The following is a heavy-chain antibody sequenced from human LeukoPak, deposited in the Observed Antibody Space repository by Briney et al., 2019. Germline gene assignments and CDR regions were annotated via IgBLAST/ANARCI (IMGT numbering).Heavy chain of an antibody. CDR3: ARDPMQLWPEKGFDY. CDR1: GFTFSSYS. J-gene: IGHJ4*02. D-gene: IGHD5-18*01. V-gene: IGHV3-21*01. CDR2: ISSSSSYI. Sequence: NPGGSLRLSCAASGFTFSSYSMNWVRQAPGKGLEWVSSISSSSSYIYYADSVMGRFTISRDNAKNSLYLQMNSLRAEDTAVYYCARDPMQLWPEKGFDYWGQGTLVTVSS.